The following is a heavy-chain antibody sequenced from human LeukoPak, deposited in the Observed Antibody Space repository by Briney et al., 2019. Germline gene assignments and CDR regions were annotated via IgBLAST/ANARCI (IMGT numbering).Heavy chain of an antibody. CDR2: IYTSGST. D-gene: IGHD3-22*01. CDR1: GGSISSYY. J-gene: IGHJ5*02. Sequence: SETLSLTCTVSGGSISSYYWSWIQQPAGKGLEWIGRIYTSGSTNYNPSLKSRVTMSVDTSKNQFSLKLSSVTAADTAVYYCAAYYYDSSGYYYELDPWGQGTLVTVSS. CDR3: AAYYYDSSGYYYELDP. V-gene: IGHV4-4*07.